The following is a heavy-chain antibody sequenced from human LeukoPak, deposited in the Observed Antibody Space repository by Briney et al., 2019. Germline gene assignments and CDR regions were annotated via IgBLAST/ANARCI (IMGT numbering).Heavy chain of an antibody. J-gene: IGHJ5*02. CDR3: ARGFEGHSRGNWFDP. CDR2: IYTSGST. V-gene: IGHV4-61*02. CDR1: GGSVSSGDYY. Sequence: SQTLSLTCTVSGGSVSSGDYYWTWIRQPAGKGLEWIGCIYTSGSTSYSPSLKSRVTISLDTSKNQFSLKLSSVTAADTAVYYCARGFEGHSRGNWFDPWGQGTLVTVSS. D-gene: IGHD6-13*01.